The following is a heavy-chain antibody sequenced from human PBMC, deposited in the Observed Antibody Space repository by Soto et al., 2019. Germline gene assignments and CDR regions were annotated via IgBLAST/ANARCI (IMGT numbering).Heavy chain of an antibody. CDR3: ARDMHAGFTHYFDP. Sequence: SETLSLTCAVSGYSISSGYYWGWIRQPPGKGLQWIGNMYHSGNTYYNPSLKSRVTISVDTSKNQVSLKLTSVTAADTAVYYCARDMHAGFTHYFDPWGQGTLVTVSS. CDR2: MYHSGNT. D-gene: IGHD1-26*01. V-gene: IGHV4-38-2*02. J-gene: IGHJ5*02. CDR1: GYSISSGYY.